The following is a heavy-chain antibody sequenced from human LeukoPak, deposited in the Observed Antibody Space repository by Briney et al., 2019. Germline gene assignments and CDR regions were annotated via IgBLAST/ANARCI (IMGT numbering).Heavy chain of an antibody. J-gene: IGHJ4*02. CDR3: ARGLSGSGSTFDF. Sequence: GGSLRLSCAASGFTVSSNYMSWVRQAPGKGLEWVSVIYSGGNTFYADSVKGRFTISRDNSKNTLYPQMSSLRAEDTAVYYCARGLSGSGSTFDFWGQGTLVTVSS. CDR1: GFTVSSNY. V-gene: IGHV3-66*01. CDR2: IYSGGNT. D-gene: IGHD3-10*01.